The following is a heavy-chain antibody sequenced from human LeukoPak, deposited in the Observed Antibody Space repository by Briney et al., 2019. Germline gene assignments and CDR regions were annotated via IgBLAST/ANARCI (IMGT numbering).Heavy chain of an antibody. D-gene: IGHD2-2*01. CDR3: AKDGEGAVVVVPAAIDY. CDR1: GFTFRSYA. V-gene: IGHV3-30-3*01. Sequence: GGSLRLSCAASGFTFRSYAMHWVRQAPGKGLEWVAVISDDGSNKYYADSVKGRFTISRDNSKNTLYLQMNSLRPEDTAVYYCAKDGEGAVVVVPAAIDYWGQGTLVTVSS. J-gene: IGHJ4*02. CDR2: ISDDGSNK.